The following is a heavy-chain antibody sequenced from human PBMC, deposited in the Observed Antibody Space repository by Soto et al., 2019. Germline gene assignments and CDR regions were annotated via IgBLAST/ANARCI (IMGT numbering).Heavy chain of an antibody. CDR2: ISGSGGST. CDR1: GFTFSSYA. Sequence: GGSLRLSCAASGFTFSSYAMSWVRQAPGKGLEWVSAISGSGGSTYYADSVKGRFTISRDNAKSTLYLQMNSLRAEGTAVYYCATLNSFGSDYWGRGTLVTAPQ. CDR3: ATLNSFGSDY. D-gene: IGHD5-18*01. V-gene: IGHV3-23*01. J-gene: IGHJ4*02.